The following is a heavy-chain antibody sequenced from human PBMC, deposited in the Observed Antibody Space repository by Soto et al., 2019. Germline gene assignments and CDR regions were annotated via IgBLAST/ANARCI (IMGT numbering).Heavy chain of an antibody. CDR1: GGSISSGGYY. CDR2: IYYSGST. J-gene: IGHJ4*02. Sequence: KPSETLSLTCTVSGGSISSGGYYWSWIRQHPGKGLEWIGYIYYSGSTYYNPSLKSRVTISVDTSKNQFSLKLSSVTAADTAVYYCARGGLSYYYDSSGYYSYYFDYWGQGTLVTVSS. CDR3: ARGGLSYYYDSSGYYSYYFDY. D-gene: IGHD3-22*01. V-gene: IGHV4-31*03.